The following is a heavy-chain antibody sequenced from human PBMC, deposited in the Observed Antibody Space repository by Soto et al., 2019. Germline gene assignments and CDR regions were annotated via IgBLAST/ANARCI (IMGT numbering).Heavy chain of an antibody. Sequence: SETLSLTCTVSGGSISHYYWSWIRQSPGKGLEWIGYAYYSGSTDYNPSLKSRVTMSVDTSKNQVSLKLNSVTTADTAVYYCARDRSTYGGGGTGEVKENWFDPWGPGTLVTSPQ. CDR3: ARDRSTYGGGGTGEVKENWFDP. V-gene: IGHV4-59*01. CDR2: AYYSGST. J-gene: IGHJ5*02. D-gene: IGHD2-8*01. CDR1: GGSISHYY.